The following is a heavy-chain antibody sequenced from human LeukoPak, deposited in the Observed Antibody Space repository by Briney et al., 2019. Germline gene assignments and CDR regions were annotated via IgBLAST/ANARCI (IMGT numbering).Heavy chain of an antibody. V-gene: IGHV3-23*01. D-gene: IGHD6-19*01. CDR1: GFTFSAFA. CDR3: AKDLSYTSGASDH. CDR2: ITDDGYNT. Sequence: GGSLRLSCAASGFTFSAFAMTWVRQAPGKGLEWVSTITDDGYNTYSADSVKGRITFSRDNSKNTLSLQLRSLRAEDTAVYYCAKDLSYTSGASDHWGQGTLVAVSS. J-gene: IGHJ4*02.